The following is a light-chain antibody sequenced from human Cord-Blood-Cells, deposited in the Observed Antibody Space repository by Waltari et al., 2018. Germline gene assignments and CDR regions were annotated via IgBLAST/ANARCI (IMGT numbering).Light chain of an antibody. CDR1: SSNIGNNY. V-gene: IGLV1-51*02. CDR2: ENN. Sequence: QSVLTQPPSVSAAPGQKVTISCSGSSSNIGNNYVSWYQQLPGTAPKLLIYENNKRPPGIPDRFSVTKYGTSATLGITGLQTGDEDDYDCGTWDSSLSARVFGGGTKLTVL. J-gene: IGLJ2*01. CDR3: GTWDSSLSARV.